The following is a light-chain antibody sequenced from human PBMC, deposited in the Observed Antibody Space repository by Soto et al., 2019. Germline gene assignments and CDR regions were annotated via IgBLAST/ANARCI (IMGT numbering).Light chain of an antibody. Sequence: AIQLTQSPSSLSASVGDRVTITCRASQGISSALAWYQQKPGKAPKLLIYDASSLESGVPSRFSGSGSGTDFTLTISSLQPEDFATYYCQQFNNYAITFGQGTRLGNK. CDR2: DAS. CDR1: QGISSA. J-gene: IGKJ5*01. CDR3: QQFNNYAIT. V-gene: IGKV1D-13*01.